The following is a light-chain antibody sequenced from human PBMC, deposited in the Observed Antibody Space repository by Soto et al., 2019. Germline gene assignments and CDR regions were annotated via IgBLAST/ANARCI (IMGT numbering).Light chain of an antibody. CDR1: SSDVGGYNY. CDR3: SSYTSSSTRV. V-gene: IGLV2-14*01. CDR2: DFN. Sequence: QSALTQPASVSGSPGQSITISCTGTSSDVGGYNYVSWYQQHPGKAPKLMIYDFNNRPSGVSNRFSGSKSGNTASLTISGLQPEDEADYYCSSYTSSSTRVFGGGTKLTVL. J-gene: IGLJ3*02.